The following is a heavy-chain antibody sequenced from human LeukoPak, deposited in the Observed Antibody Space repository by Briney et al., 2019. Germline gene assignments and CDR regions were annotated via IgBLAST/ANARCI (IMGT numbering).Heavy chain of an antibody. V-gene: IGHV1-2*02. J-gene: IGHJ6*03. CDR2: INPNSGGA. Sequence: ASVKVSCKASGYTFTGYYMHWVRQAPGQGLEWMGWINPNSGGAKYAQNFQGRVIMTTDTSISTAYMELSSLRSDDAAVYYCARSSPPTYYHFYYYMDVWGKGSTVTVSS. CDR3: ARSSPPTYYHFYYYMDV. CDR1: GYTFTGYY. D-gene: IGHD6-13*01.